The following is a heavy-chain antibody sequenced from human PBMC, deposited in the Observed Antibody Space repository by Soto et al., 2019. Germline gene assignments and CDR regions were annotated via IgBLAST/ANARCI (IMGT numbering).Heavy chain of an antibody. Sequence: GGSLRLSCAASGFTFSSYGMHWVRQAPGKGLEWVAVISYDGSNKYYADSVKGRFTISRDNSKNTPYLQMNSLRAEDTAVYYCAKVGYYDSSGYYPGVDYWGQGTLVTVSS. CDR3: AKVGYYDSSGYYPGVDY. CDR2: ISYDGSNK. J-gene: IGHJ4*02. D-gene: IGHD3-22*01. V-gene: IGHV3-30*18. CDR1: GFTFSSYG.